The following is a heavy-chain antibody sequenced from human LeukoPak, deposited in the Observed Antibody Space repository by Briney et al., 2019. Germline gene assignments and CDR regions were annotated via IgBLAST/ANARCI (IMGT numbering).Heavy chain of an antibody. D-gene: IGHD5-18*01. CDR2: INHSGST. J-gene: IGHJ4*02. V-gene: IGHV4-34*01. CDR1: GGSFSGCY. Sequence: KPSETLSLTCAVYGGSFSGCYWSWIRQPPGKGLEWIGEINHSGSTNYNPSLKSRVTISVDTSKNQFSLKLSSVTAADTAVYYCASRDTATGLDWGQGTLVTVSS. CDR3: ASRDTATGLD.